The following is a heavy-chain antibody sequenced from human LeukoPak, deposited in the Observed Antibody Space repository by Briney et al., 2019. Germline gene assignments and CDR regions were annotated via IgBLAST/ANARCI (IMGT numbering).Heavy chain of an antibody. J-gene: IGHJ3*02. Sequence: GGSLRLSCAASGFTFSSYGMHWVRQAPGKGLEWVAFIRYDGSNKYYADSVKGRFTISRDNAKNSLFLQMSSLRAEDTAAYYCARYDYVWGKTFDIWGQGTMVTVSS. V-gene: IGHV3-30*02. D-gene: IGHD3-16*01. CDR1: GFTFSSYG. CDR3: ARYDYVWGKTFDI. CDR2: IRYDGSNK.